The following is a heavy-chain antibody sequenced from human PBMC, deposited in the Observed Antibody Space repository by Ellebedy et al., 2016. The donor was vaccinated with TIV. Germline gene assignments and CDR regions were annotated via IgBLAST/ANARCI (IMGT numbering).Heavy chain of an antibody. CDR2: INHSGST. V-gene: IGHV4-34*01. D-gene: IGHD6-19*01. CDR1: GTSFGGYY. CDR3: ATTEGW. Sequence: MPGGSLRLSCAVYGTSFGGYYWTWIRQPPGKGLEWIGEINHSGSTNYSPSLKSRVTISADTSKNQFSLILTSVTAADTAVYYCATTEGWWGQGTLVTVSS. J-gene: IGHJ4*02.